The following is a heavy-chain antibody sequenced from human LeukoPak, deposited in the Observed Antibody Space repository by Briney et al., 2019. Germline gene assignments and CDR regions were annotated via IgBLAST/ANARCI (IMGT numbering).Heavy chain of an antibody. CDR3: ARCLSHYVLRFLEWSSGGYYYGMDV. D-gene: IGHD3-3*01. CDR1: GYTFTSYD. V-gene: IGHV1-8*01. Sequence: ASVKVSCKASGYTFTSYDINWVRQAPGQGLEWMGWMNPNSGNTGYAQKFQGRVTMTRNTSISTAYMELSSLRSDDTAVYYCARCLSHYVLRFLEWSSGGYYYGMDVWGQGTTVTVSS. CDR2: MNPNSGNT. J-gene: IGHJ6*02.